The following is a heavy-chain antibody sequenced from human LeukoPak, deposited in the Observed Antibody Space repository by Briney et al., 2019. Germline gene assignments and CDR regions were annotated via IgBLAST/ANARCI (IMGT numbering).Heavy chain of an antibody. V-gene: IGHV1-18*01. CDR3: ARAGPYDFWSGYWLDI. Sequence: ASVKVSCKASGYTFTSYGISWVRQAPGQGLEWMGWISAYNGNTNYAQKLQGRVTMTTDTSTSTAYMELRSLRSDDTAVYYCARAGPYDFWSGYWLDIWGQGTMVTVSS. CDR1: GYTFTSYG. J-gene: IGHJ3*02. D-gene: IGHD3-3*01. CDR2: ISAYNGNT.